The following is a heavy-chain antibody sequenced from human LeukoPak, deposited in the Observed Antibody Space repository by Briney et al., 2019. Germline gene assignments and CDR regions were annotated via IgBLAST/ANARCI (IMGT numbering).Heavy chain of an antibody. V-gene: IGHV3-74*01. Sequence: GGSLRLSCAASEFTVTSSWMHWVRQAPGKGLVWVSRINGDGSSTSYADSVKGRFTISRDNAKNTVYLQMNSLRAEDTAVYYCAKMDVGWGQVTLVTVSS. CDR2: INGDGSST. CDR1: EFTVTSSW. CDR3: AKMDVG. J-gene: IGHJ4*02. D-gene: IGHD5-24*01.